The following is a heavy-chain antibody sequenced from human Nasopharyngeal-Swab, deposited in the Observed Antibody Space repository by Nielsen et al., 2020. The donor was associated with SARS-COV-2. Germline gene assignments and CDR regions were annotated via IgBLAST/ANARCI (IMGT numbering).Heavy chain of an antibody. Sequence: ASVKVSCKASGYTFTSYGISWVRQAPGQGLEWMGWISAYNGNTNYAQELQGRVTMTTDTSTSTAYMELRSLRSDDTAVYYCAREDRGYCSGGSCYKNFDYWGQGTLVTVSS. V-gene: IGHV1-18*01. CDR3: AREDRGYCSGGSCYKNFDY. CDR1: GYTFTSYG. CDR2: ISAYNGNT. J-gene: IGHJ4*02. D-gene: IGHD2-15*01.